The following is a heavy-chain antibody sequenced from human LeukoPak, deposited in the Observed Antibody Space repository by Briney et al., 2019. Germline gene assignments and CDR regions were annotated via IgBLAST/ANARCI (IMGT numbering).Heavy chain of an antibody. Sequence: GGSLRLSCSASGFSSSTYWMSWVRQTPETGLEFVANIDRDGSVRNYMDSLRGRSTISRDNAKKSMYLEINSLRADDTAVYYCARDPGSSSFDLWGRGALVTVSS. CDR1: GFSSSTYW. CDR2: IDRDGSVR. CDR3: ARDPGSSSFDL. V-gene: IGHV3-7*01. J-gene: IGHJ4*02. D-gene: IGHD6-13*01.